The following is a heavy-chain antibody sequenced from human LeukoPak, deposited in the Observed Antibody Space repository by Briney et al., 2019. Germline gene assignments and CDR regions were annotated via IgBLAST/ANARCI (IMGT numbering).Heavy chain of an antibody. D-gene: IGHD6-13*01. V-gene: IGHV3-30*18. CDR1: GFTFSNYG. J-gene: IGHJ4*02. CDR2: VSYDGSNK. Sequence: GGSLRLSCAASGFTFSNYGMHWVRQAPGKGLEWVALVSYDGSNKYFADSVKGRFTISRDNSKNTLYLQMHSLRAEDTAVYYCAKDNVAAAGRYFDYWGQGTLVTVSS. CDR3: AKDNVAAAGRYFDY.